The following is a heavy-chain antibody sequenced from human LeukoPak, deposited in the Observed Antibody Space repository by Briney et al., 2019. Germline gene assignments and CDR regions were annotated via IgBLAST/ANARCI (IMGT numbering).Heavy chain of an antibody. CDR3: ARGGLLRYFDWHEGYFDY. V-gene: IGHV1-2*02. J-gene: IGHJ4*02. CDR2: INPNSGGT. D-gene: IGHD3-9*01. Sequence: ASVKVSCKASGYTFTGYYMHWVRQAPGQGLEWMGWINPNSGGTNYAQKFQGRVTTTRDTSISTAYMELSRLRSDDTAVYYCARGGLLRYFDWHEGYFDYWGQGTLVTVSS. CDR1: GYTFTGYY.